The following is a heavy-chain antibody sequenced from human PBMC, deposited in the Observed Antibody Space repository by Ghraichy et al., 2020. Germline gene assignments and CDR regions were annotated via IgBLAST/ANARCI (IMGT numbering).Heavy chain of an antibody. V-gene: IGHV4-30-2*01. Sequence: SQTRSLTCAVSGGSITSGSFSWSWIRQPPGKGLEWIGYIYQSGATHYNPSLKTRVTISLDDSRNQFSLRLNSVTAADTAVYYCARAPYDDDGFYDDGFDIWGQGTMFTVPS. D-gene: IGHD3-22*01. CDR1: GGSITSGSFS. CDR2: IYQSGAT. J-gene: IGHJ3*02. CDR3: ARAPYDDDGFYDDGFDI.